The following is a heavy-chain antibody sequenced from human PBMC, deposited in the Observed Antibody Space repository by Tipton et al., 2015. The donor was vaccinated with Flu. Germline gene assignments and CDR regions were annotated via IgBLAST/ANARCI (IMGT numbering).Heavy chain of an antibody. J-gene: IGHJ4*02. CDR1: GFTFSSYW. CDR2: IKQDGSEK. D-gene: IGHD3-3*01. CDR3: ARVGYDFWSGYQDY. V-gene: IGHV3-7*01. Sequence: SLRLSCAASGFTFSSYWMSWVRQAPGKGLEWVANIKQDGSEKYYVDSVKGRFTISRDNAKNSLYLQMNSLRAEDTAVYYCARVGYDFWSGYQDYWGQGTLVTVSS.